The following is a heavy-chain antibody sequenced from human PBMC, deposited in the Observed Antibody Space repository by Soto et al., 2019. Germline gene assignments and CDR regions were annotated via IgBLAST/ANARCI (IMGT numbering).Heavy chain of an antibody. Sequence: SENLFLTLACSDGSISSNNWLRWVRQPPGKGLEWIGEIYHSGITNYNPSLKSRVTISVDKSKNQLSLKLNSVTAADTAMYYCVRAFQRSSWPFDYWGQGTLVTVSS. CDR3: VRAFQRSSWPFDY. J-gene: IGHJ4*02. CDR2: IYHSGIT. V-gene: IGHV4-4*02. D-gene: IGHD6-13*01. CDR1: DGSISSNNW.